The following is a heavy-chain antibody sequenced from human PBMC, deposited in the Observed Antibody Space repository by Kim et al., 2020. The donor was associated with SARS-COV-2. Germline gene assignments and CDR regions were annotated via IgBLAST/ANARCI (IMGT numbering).Heavy chain of an antibody. V-gene: IGHV1-2*06. D-gene: IGHD6-6*01. CDR1: GYTFTGYY. CDR2: INPNSGGT. Sequence: ASVKVSCKASGYTFTGYYMHWVRQAPGQGLEWMGRINPNSGGTNYAQKFQGRVTMTRDTSISTAYMELSRLRSDDTAVYYCARDRGIAARPLWYFDLWGRGTLVTVSS. J-gene: IGHJ2*01. CDR3: ARDRGIAARPLWYFDL.